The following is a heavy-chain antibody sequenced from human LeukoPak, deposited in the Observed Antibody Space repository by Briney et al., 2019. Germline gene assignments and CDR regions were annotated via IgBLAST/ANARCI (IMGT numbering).Heavy chain of an antibody. CDR2: IGTTGDT. CDR1: GFTFSGHD. V-gene: IGHV3-13*01. CDR3: ARDLRGYRYGGYPYFYGMDV. Sequence: QTGGSLRLSCAVSGFTFSGHDLHWVRQAAGKGLEWVSTIGTTGDTFYPDSVKGRFTISRESAKNSLYLQMNSLRAGDTAVYYCARDLRGYRYGGYPYFYGMDVWGQGTTVTVSS. D-gene: IGHD5-18*01. J-gene: IGHJ6*02.